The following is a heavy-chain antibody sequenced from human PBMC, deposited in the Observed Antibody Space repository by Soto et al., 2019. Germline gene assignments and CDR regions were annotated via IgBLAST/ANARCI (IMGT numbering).Heavy chain of an antibody. CDR2: VYSSGST. V-gene: IGHV4-59*01. CDR3: ARRAVVAVTGSLDNWLDP. CDR1: GDSITSYN. J-gene: IGHJ5*02. Sequence: SGTLSLTCTVSGDSITSYNWNWLRQPPGKALEWIGYVYSSGSTNYNPSLKSRVTISVDTSRNQFSLKVNSVTAADTAVYYCARRAVVAVTGSLDNWLDPWGQGILVTVSS. D-gene: IGHD2-21*01.